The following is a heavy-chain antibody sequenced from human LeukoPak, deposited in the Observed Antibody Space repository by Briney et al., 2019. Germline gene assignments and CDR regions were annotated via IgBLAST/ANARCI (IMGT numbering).Heavy chain of an antibody. J-gene: IGHJ5*02. CDR3: ARHPERITMVRGVIMEPGWFDP. D-gene: IGHD3-10*01. CDR2: IDPSDSYT. CDR1: GYSFTSYW. V-gene: IGHV5-10-1*01. Sequence: GESLRISCKGSGYSFTSYWISWLRQMPGKGLEWMGRIDPSDSYTNYSPSFQGHVTISADKSISTAYLQWSSLKASDTAMYYCARHPERITMVRGVIMEPGWFDPWGQGTLVTVSS.